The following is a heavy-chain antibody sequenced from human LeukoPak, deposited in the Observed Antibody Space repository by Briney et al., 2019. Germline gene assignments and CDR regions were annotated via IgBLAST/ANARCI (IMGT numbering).Heavy chain of an antibody. V-gene: IGHV4-59*08. CDR3: ARHEGSWRNRFDP. CDR1: GGSISSYY. Sequence: PSETLSLTCTVSGGSISSYYWSWIRQPPGKGLEWIGYIYYSGSTNYNPSLKSRVTISVDTSKNQFSLKLSSVTAADTAVYYCARHEGSWRNRFDPWGQGTLVTVSS. J-gene: IGHJ5*02. D-gene: IGHD6-13*01. CDR2: IYYSGST.